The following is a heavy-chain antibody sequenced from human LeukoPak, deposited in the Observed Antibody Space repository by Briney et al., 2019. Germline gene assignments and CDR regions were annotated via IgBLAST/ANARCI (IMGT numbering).Heavy chain of an antibody. CDR3: AKDRTSSGYDHPPFDY. J-gene: IGHJ4*02. CDR2: ISSSGGST. CDR1: GFTFSNYA. Sequence: PGGSLRLSCAASGFTFSNYAMSWVRQAPGRGLDWVAIISSSGGSTSYADSVRGRFTISRDNSKNAPYLQMDSLRAEDTAIYYCAKDRTSSGYDHPPFDYWGQGTLVTVSS. D-gene: IGHD5-12*01. V-gene: IGHV3-23*01.